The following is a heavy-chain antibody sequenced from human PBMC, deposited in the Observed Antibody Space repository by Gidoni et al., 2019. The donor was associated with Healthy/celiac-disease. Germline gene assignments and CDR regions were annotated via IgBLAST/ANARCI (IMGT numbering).Heavy chain of an antibody. D-gene: IGHD2-15*01. CDR1: GFTFRSYW. CDR2: IKQDGSEK. Sequence: VQPGGSLRLSCAASGFTFRSYWMSWVRQAPGKGMEWVANIKQDGSEKYYVDSVKGRFTISRDNAKNSLYLQMNSLRAEDTAVYYCARQSTSIYCSGGSCYQNYYFDYWGQGTLVTVSS. V-gene: IGHV3-7*01. CDR3: ARQSTSIYCSGGSCYQNYYFDY. J-gene: IGHJ4*02.